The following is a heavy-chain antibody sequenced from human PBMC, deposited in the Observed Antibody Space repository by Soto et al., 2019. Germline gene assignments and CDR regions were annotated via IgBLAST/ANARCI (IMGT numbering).Heavy chain of an antibody. Sequence: GESLKISCKASGYRFTNYWIGWVRQMPGKGLEWMGIIYPGDSDTRYSPSFQGQVTISADKSISTAYLQWSSLKASDTAMYYCARHPDGDYDAMYVWGQGTPVTVSS. CDR1: GYRFTNYW. V-gene: IGHV5-51*01. CDR3: ARHPDGDYDAMYV. J-gene: IGHJ6*02. CDR2: IYPGDSDT. D-gene: IGHD4-17*01.